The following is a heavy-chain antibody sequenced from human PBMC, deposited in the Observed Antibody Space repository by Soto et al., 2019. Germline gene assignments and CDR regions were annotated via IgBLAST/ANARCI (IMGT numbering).Heavy chain of an antibody. V-gene: IGHV3-9*01. Sequence: EVQLVESGGGLVQPGRSLRLSCAASGFTFDDYAMHWVRQAPGKGLEWVSGISWNSGSIGYADSVKGRFTISRDNAKNSLYLQMNSLRAEDTALYYCAKEKVQLERLHYYGMDVWGQGTTVTVSS. D-gene: IGHD1-1*01. CDR2: ISWNSGSI. CDR1: GFTFDDYA. CDR3: AKEKVQLERLHYYGMDV. J-gene: IGHJ6*02.